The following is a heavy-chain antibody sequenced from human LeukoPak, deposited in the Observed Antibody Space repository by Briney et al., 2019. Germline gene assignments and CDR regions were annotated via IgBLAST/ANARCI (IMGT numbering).Heavy chain of an antibody. J-gene: IGHJ4*02. CDR3: ARTEPYYDILTGYYFSY. Sequence: SETLSLTCAVYGGSFSGYYWSWIRQPPGKGLEWIGEINHSGSTNYNPSLKSRVTISVDTSKNQFSLKLSSVTAADTAVYYYARTEPYYDILTGYYFSYWGQGTLVTVSS. CDR2: INHSGST. CDR1: GGSFSGYY. D-gene: IGHD3-9*01. V-gene: IGHV4-34*01.